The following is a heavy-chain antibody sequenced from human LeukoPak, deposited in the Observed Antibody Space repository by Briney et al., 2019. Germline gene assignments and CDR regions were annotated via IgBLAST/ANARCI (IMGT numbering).Heavy chain of an antibody. J-gene: IGHJ4*02. CDR3: ARVIAVSGEYFDY. Sequence: PGGSLRLSCAASGFTVSGNYMSWVRQAPGKGLECVSVIYAYGSTYYADSVKGRFTISRDNSNNMLYLQMNSLRAEDTAVYFCARVIAVSGEYFDYWGQGTLVTVSS. D-gene: IGHD6-19*01. CDR1: GFTVSGNY. V-gene: IGHV3-66*01. CDR2: IYAYGST.